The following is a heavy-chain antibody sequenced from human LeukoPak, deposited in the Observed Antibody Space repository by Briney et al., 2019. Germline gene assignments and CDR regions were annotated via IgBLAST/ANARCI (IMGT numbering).Heavy chain of an antibody. J-gene: IGHJ3*02. V-gene: IGHV3-13*01. D-gene: IGHD3-3*01. Sequence: PGGSLRLSCAASGFTFSSYDMHWVRQATGKGLEWVSAIGTAGDTYYPGSVKGRFTISRENAKNSLYLQMNSLRAEDTAVYYCARLSGYGAFDIWGQGTMVTVSS. CDR2: IGTAGDT. CDR1: GFTFSSYD. CDR3: ARLSGYGAFDI.